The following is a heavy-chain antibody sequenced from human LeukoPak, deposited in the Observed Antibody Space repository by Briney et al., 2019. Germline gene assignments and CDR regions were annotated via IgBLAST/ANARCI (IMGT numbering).Heavy chain of an antibody. CDR3: AKDRENAVVPAASGY. CDR2: ISGSGGST. D-gene: IGHD2-2*01. J-gene: IGHJ4*02. Sequence: PGGSLRLSCAASGFTFSSYAMSWVRQAPGKGLEWVSAISGSGGSTYYADSVKGRFTISRDNSKNTLYLQMNSLRAEDTAVYYCAKDRENAVVPAASGYWGQGTLVTVSS. V-gene: IGHV3-23*01. CDR1: GFTFSSYA.